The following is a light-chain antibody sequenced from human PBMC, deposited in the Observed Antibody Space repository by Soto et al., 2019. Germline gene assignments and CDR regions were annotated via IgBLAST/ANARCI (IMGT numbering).Light chain of an antibody. Sequence: EIVLTQSPGTLSLSPGERGTLSCRASQSVSSNYLAWYQQKPGQAPSLLIYSAFSRATGLPDRFSGSGSGTYFTLTSSRLEHEDFAVYYCQYSGSSPCTFGHGTKVEIK. V-gene: IGKV3-20*01. CDR1: QSVSSNY. J-gene: IGKJ1*01. CDR2: SAF. CDR3: QYSGSSPCT.